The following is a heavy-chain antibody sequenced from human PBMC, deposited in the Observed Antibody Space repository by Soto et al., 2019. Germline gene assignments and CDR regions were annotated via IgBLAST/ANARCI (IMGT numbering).Heavy chain of an antibody. CDR3: ASGAPEGWFDP. J-gene: IGHJ5*02. CDR2: VVTIFATA. V-gene: IGHV1-69*12. D-gene: IGHD3-16*01. Sequence: QVQLVQSGAEVKKPGSSVKVSCQASGATFSSYAISWVRQAPGQGLEWMGGVVTIFATASYAQKFQGKVTITADDSTSTAYMELSSLRSEDTAVYYCASGAPEGWFDPWGQGTLVTVSS. CDR1: GATFSSYA.